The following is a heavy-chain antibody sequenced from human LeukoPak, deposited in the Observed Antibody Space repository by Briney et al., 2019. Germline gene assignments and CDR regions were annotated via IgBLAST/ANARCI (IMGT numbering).Heavy chain of an antibody. CDR2: IYTSGST. Sequence: SETLSLTCMVSGAPISSYYWSCIRQPEGKGLEWIGRIYTSGSTNYNPCLKSRVTMSVDTSKNQFSLKLSSVTAADTAVYYCAREDQYYFDYWGQGTLVTVSS. CDR3: AREDQYYFDY. V-gene: IGHV4-4*07. J-gene: IGHJ4*02. CDR1: GAPISSYY.